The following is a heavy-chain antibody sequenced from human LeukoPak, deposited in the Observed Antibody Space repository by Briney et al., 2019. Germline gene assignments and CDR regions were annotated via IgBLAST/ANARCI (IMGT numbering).Heavy chain of an antibody. CDR1: GGSFRGYY. CDR3: ARSRLLWFRELLYDY. Sequence: SETLSLTCAVHGGSFRGYYWSWIRQPPGKGLEWSGEINHSGSTNYNPSLKSRVTISVDTSKNQFSLKLSSVTAADTAVYYCARSRLLWFRELLYDYWGQGTLVTVSS. CDR2: INHSGST. D-gene: IGHD3-10*01. V-gene: IGHV4-34*01. J-gene: IGHJ4*02.